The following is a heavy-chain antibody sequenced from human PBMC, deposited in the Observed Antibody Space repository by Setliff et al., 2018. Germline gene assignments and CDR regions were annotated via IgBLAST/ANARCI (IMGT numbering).Heavy chain of an antibody. CDR3: ARSHHLVLTNWFDA. Sequence: SETLSLTCSVSGDSTTRSGYYWGWVRQSPGKGLEWIGSIYYIGNNDYNPSLKSRVAMSLDTSKNQFSLKLTSVTAADTAVYYCARSHHLVLTNWFDAWGQGIRVTVSS. V-gene: IGHV4-39*07. CDR2: IYYIGNN. CDR1: GDSTTRSGYY. J-gene: IGHJ5*02. D-gene: IGHD1-26*01.